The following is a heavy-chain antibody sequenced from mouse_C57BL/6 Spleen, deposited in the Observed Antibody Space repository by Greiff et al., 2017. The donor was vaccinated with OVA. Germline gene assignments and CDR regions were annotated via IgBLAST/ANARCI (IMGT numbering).Heavy chain of an antibody. D-gene: IGHD4-1*01. CDR2: FNPSYGGT. CDR1: GYTFTSYW. CDR3: ARTGHEDY. V-gene: IGHV1-53*01. Sequence: VQLQQPGTELVKPGASVKLSCKASGYTFTSYWMHWVKQRPGQGLEWIGNFNPSYGGTNYNAKFMSKATLTVDKSSSTAYVQLSSLTSEDSAVYYCARTGHEDYWGQGTSVTVSS. J-gene: IGHJ4*01.